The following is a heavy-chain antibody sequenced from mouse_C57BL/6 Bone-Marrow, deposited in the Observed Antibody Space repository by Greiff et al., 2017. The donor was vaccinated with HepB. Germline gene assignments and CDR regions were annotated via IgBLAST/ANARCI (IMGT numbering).Heavy chain of an antibody. V-gene: IGHV2-6*03. J-gene: IGHJ4*01. CDR2: IWSDGST. CDR3: ARPYYDYDYAMDY. Sequence: VKLKESGPGLVAPSQSLSITCTVSGFSLTSYGVHWVRQPPGKGLEWLVVIWSDGSTTYNSALKSRLSISKDNSKSQVFLKMNSLQTDDTAMYYCARPYYDYDYAMDYWGQGTSVTVSS. CDR1: GFSLTSYG. D-gene: IGHD2-4*01.